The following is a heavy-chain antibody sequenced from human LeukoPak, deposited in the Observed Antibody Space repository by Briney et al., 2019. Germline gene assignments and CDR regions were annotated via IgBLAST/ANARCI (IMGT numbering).Heavy chain of an antibody. CDR1: GYSLTELS. D-gene: IGHD3-10*01. J-gene: IGHJ4*02. CDR3: VIHLVYYGSGNSAY. V-gene: IGHV1-24*01. Sequence: SVKVSCKVSGYSLTELSMHWVRQAPGKGLEWMGGFDLGKALERKGRFDPEKDDINSAQKFQGRVTLTEDTSTDTVYMELSSLRSEDTAVYYCVIHLVYYGSGNSAYWGQGTQVTVSS. CDR2: FDLGKALERKGRFDPEKDDI.